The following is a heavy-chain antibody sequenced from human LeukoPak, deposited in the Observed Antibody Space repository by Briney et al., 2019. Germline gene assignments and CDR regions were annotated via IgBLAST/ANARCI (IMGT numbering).Heavy chain of an antibody. V-gene: IGHV3-33*01. CDR2: IWYDGSNK. D-gene: IGHD2-2*01. J-gene: IGHJ6*03. CDR1: GFTFSSYG. CDR3: ARAAGIVPAALSRLYYYYYYMDV. Sequence: PGGSLRLSCAASGFTFSSYGMHWVRQAPGKGLEWVAVIWYDGSNKYYADSVKGRFTISRDNSKNTLYLQMNSLRAEDTAVYYCARAAGIVPAALSRLYYYYYYMDVWGKGTTVTVSS.